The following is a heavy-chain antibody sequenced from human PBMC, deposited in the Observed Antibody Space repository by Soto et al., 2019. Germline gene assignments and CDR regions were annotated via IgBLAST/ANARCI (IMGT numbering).Heavy chain of an antibody. CDR2: IYYSGST. Sequence: SETLYLTCTASGGSISSSSDYWGWIRQPPGKRLEGIGSIYYSGSTYYNPSLKSRVTLSVDTSKNQFSLKLSSVTAADTAVYYCARLLRGAQWLVPYWRQGTLVTVSS. CDR3: ARLLRGAQWLVPY. CDR1: GGSISSSSDY. V-gene: IGHV4-39*01. D-gene: IGHD6-19*01. J-gene: IGHJ4*02.